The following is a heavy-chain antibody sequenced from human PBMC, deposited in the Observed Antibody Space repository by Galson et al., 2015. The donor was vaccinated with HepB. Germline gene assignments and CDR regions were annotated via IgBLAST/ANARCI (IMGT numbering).Heavy chain of an antibody. CDR1: GFTFSSYG. CDR2: IWYDGSNK. V-gene: IGHV3-33*03. CDR3: AKGGAYYYDSSGFRYFDL. J-gene: IGHJ2*01. Sequence: SLRLSCAASGFTFSSYGMHWVRQAPGKGLEWVAVIWYDGSNKYYADSVKGRFTISRDNSKNTLYLQMNSLRAEDTAVYYCAKGGAYYYDSSGFRYFDLWGRGTLVTVSS. D-gene: IGHD3-22*01.